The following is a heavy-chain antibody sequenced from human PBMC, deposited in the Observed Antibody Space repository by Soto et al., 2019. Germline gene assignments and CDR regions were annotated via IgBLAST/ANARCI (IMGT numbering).Heavy chain of an antibody. CDR3: ASPGSGSYYFYFDY. CDR1: GGTFSSYA. CDR2: IIPIFGTA. D-gene: IGHD1-26*01. J-gene: IGHJ4*02. Sequence: SVKVSCKASGGTFSSYAVSWVRQAPGQGLEWMGGIIPIFGTANYAQKFQGRVTITADESTSTAYMELSSLRSEDTAVYYCASPGSGSYYFYFDYWGQGTLVTVSS. V-gene: IGHV1-69*13.